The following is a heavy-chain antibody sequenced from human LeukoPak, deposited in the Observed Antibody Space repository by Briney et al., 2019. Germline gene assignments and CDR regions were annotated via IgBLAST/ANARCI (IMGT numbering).Heavy chain of an antibody. V-gene: IGHV3-74*01. Sequence: PGGSLRLSCAASGFTFSSDWMHWVRQVPGEGLVWVSRINGDGTSTAYADSVKGRFSISRDNAKNTLYLQMNSLRDEDTAVYFCVRDRDYAFDFWGQGTMVTVSS. J-gene: IGHJ3*01. CDR3: VRDRDYAFDF. CDR2: INGDGTST. CDR1: GFTFSSDW.